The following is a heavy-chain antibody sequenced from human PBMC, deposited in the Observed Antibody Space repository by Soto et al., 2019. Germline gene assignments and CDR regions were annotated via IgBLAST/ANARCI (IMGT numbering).Heavy chain of an antibody. J-gene: IGHJ3*02. CDR1: GFTFSSYS. CDR3: ARGSDAFDI. V-gene: IGHV3-48*02. Sequence: EVQLVESGGGLVQPGGSLRLSCAASGFTFSSYSMNWVRQAPGKGLEWVSYISSGSAAIYYADSVKGRFTISRDNAKNSLYLQMNSLRDEDTAVYCCARGSDAFDIWGQVTMITVSS. CDR2: ISSGSAAI.